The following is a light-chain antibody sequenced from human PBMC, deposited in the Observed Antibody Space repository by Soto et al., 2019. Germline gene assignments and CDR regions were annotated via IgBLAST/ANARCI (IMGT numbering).Light chain of an antibody. Sequence: EIVLTQSPGTLSLSPGERATLSCRASQNVGGRFLAWYQQKPGQAPMLLINVASTRATGIPDRFSGSGSGTDFTLTISRLEPEDFAVYYCQQYGTSPIAFGQGTRLE. CDR1: QNVGGRF. J-gene: IGKJ5*01. CDR3: QQYGTSPIA. V-gene: IGKV3-20*01. CDR2: VAS.